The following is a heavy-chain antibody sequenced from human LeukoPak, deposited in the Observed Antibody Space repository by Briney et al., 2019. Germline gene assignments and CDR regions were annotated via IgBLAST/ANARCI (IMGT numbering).Heavy chain of an antibody. J-gene: IGHJ4*02. V-gene: IGHV4-34*01. CDR1: GGSFSDYY. D-gene: IGHD6-19*01. Sequence: SETLSLTCAVYGGSFSDYYWNWIRQPPGKGLEWIGEINQSGSTNYNPSLKSRVTLSVDTSNNQFSLKLSSVTAADTAVYYCARGGGWYGYWGQGTLVTVSS. CDR3: ARGGGWYGY. CDR2: INQSGST.